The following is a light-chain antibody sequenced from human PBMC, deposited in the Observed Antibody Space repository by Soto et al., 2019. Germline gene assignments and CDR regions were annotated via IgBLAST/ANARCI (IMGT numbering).Light chain of an antibody. J-gene: IGKJ4*01. Sequence: EIVLTQSPATLSLSPGERATLSCRASQSVNTYLAWYQQRPGQAPRLLMYDASNRATGIPARFSGRGSGTDFALTIDSLEPEDFAVYYCQKRSNWPLTFGGGTKVEIK. CDR2: DAS. CDR3: QKRSNWPLT. V-gene: IGKV3-11*01. CDR1: QSVNTY.